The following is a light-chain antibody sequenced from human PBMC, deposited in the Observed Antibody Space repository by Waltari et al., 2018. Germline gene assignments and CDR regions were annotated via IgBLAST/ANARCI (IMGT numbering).Light chain of an antibody. CDR1: ILAKQY. CDR3: QSTVSSGTYTGL. Sequence: YELTQTPSMSVSPGQTASITCSGDILAKQYGHWYQQKSGQAPVLRIYKDSERPSGIPERFSGSSSGTTVTLTISDVQSEDEADYYCQSTVSSGTYTGLFGGGTKLNVL. CDR2: KDS. V-gene: IGLV3-25*03. J-gene: IGLJ2*01.